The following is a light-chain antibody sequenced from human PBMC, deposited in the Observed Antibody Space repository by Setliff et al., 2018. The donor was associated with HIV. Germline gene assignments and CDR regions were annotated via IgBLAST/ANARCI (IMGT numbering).Light chain of an antibody. CDR2: EVT. CDR1: NRDVGGHNV. Sequence: QSVLAQPVSVSGSPGQSITIFCTGTNRDVGGHNVVSWYQQHPGKAPKLIIYEVTRRPSGLSSRFSGSKSGNTASLTISGLQAEDEADYYCCSYTNSGTFYGVGTGTKV. J-gene: IGLJ1*01. CDR3: CSYTNSGTFYG. V-gene: IGLV2-23*02.